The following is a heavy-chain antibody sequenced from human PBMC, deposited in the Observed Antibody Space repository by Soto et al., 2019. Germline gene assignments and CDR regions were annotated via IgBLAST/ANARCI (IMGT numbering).Heavy chain of an antibody. CDR3: AKTFDFWSGYFGTEAHKLCYFDY. J-gene: IGHJ4*02. CDR1: GFTFSSYA. Sequence: GGSLRLSCAASGFTFSSYAMSWVRQAPGKGLEWVSAISGSGGSTYYADSVKGRFTISRDNSKNTLYLQMNSLRAEDTAVYYCAKTFDFWSGYFGTEAHKLCYFDYWGQGTLVTVSS. CDR2: ISGSGGST. V-gene: IGHV3-23*01. D-gene: IGHD3-3*01.